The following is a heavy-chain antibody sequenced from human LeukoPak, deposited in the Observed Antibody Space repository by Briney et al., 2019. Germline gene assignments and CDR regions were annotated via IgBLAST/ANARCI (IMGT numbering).Heavy chain of an antibody. J-gene: IGHJ6*04. V-gene: IGHV1-18*04. CDR1: GYTFTSYG. CDR2: ISAYNGNT. Sequence: ASVKVSCKASGYTFTSYGISWVRQAPGQGLEWMGWISAYNGNTNYAQKLQDRVTMTTDTSTSTAHMELRSLRSDDTAVYYCAREMCGSTSCYWEPLSYGMDVWGKGTTVTVSS. D-gene: IGHD2-2*01. CDR3: AREMCGSTSCYWEPLSYGMDV.